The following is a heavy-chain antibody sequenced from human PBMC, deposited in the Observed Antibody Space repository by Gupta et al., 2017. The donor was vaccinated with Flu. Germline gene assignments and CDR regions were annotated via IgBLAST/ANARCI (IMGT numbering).Heavy chain of an antibody. CDR2: ITETGDTT. J-gene: IGHJ4*02. V-gene: IGHV3-23*01. CDR3: TKHWIRTHDY. D-gene: IGHD1-1*01. CDR1: GFTFSSFS. Sequence: GFTFSSFSMSWGRQAPGKGLEWVSAITETGDTTYYAGSVKGRFTISRDNSQSTLFLQMNSLRAEDTAIYYCTKHWIRTHDYWGQGTLVTVSS.